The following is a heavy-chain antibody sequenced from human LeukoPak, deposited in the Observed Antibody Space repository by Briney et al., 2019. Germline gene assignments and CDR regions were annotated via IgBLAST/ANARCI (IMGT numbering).Heavy chain of an antibody. V-gene: IGHV1-69*13. Sequence: SVKVSCKASGGTFSSYAISWVRQAPGQGLEWMGGIIPIFGTANYAQKSQGRVTITADESTSTAYMELSSLRSEDTAVYYCARSAYDILTGQDYYYYGMDVWGQGTTVTVSS. CDR2: IIPIFGTA. J-gene: IGHJ6*02. D-gene: IGHD3-9*01. CDR3: ARSAYDILTGQDYYYYGMDV. CDR1: GGTFSSYA.